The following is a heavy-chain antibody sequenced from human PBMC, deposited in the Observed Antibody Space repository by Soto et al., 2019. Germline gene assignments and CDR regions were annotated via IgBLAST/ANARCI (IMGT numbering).Heavy chain of an antibody. CDR2: IIPIFGTA. CDR3: ARDTAGYSYGYSWFDP. Sequence: SVKVSCKASGRTFSSYAISWVRQAPGQGLEWMGGIIPIFGTANYAQKFQGRVTITADESTSTAYMELSSLRSEDTAVYYCARDTAGYSYGYSWFDPWGQGTLVTVLL. J-gene: IGHJ5*02. V-gene: IGHV1-69*13. CDR1: GRTFSSYA. D-gene: IGHD5-18*01.